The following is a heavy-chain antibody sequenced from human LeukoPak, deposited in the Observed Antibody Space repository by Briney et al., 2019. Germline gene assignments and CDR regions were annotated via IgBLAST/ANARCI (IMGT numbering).Heavy chain of an antibody. CDR1: GFTFDDYG. Sequence: GGSLRLSCAASGFTFDDYGMSWVRQAPGKGLEWVSGIDRNGDSTGYADSVEGRFTISRDNAKNSLYLQMNSLRAEDTAVYYCARGEFAWIQGSYGMNVWGQGTTVTVSS. V-gene: IGHV3-20*04. CDR3: ARGEFAWIQGSYGMNV. D-gene: IGHD5-18*01. J-gene: IGHJ6*02. CDR2: IDRNGDST.